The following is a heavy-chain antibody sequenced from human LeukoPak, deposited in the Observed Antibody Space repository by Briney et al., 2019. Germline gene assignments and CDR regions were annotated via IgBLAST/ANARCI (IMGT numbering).Heavy chain of an antibody. Sequence: GESLKISCTGSGYSFTTYWIGWVRQMPAKGLEWRGIIYSGNSGARYSPSFQGQVTISVDKSISTAYLQRSSLKASDTAMYDCARQGRIVVVTTTHDAFDIWGQGTMVTVSS. CDR3: ARQGRIVVVTTTHDAFDI. D-gene: IGHD2-21*02. J-gene: IGHJ3*02. CDR1: GYSFTTYW. V-gene: IGHV5-51*01. CDR2: IYSGNSGA.